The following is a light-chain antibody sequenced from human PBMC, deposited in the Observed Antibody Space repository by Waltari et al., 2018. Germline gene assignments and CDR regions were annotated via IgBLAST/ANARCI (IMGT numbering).Light chain of an antibody. CDR1: QSVSYSSNNKNY. V-gene: IGKV4-1*01. J-gene: IGKJ5*01. CDR3: QQYYSIPIT. Sequence: DIVMTQSPDSLAVPLGERATINCKSSQSVSYSSNNKNYLSWYQQKQGQPPKLLIYWASTRESGVPDRFSGSGSGTDFTLTISSLQAEDVAVYYCQQYYSIPITFGQGTRLEIK. CDR2: WAS.